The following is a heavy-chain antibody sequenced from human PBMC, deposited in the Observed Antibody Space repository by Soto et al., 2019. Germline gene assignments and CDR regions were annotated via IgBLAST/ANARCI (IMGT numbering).Heavy chain of an antibody. CDR3: ARRAATSRPLDY. J-gene: IGHJ4*02. Sequence: HLVQSGAEVKKPGESLKISCKGSEYSFKDYWIEWMRQRPGKGLEWMGSVYPDDSDTRFSPAFQGQVTLSADKSVTTAYLQWSNLTASDTAMYYCARRAATSRPLDYWGQGTLVTVSS. CDR2: VYPDDSDT. V-gene: IGHV5-51*01. CDR1: EYSFKDYW. D-gene: IGHD6-25*01.